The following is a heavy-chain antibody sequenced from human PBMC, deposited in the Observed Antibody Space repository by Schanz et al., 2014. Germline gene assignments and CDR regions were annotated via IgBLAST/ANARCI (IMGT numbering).Heavy chain of an antibody. CDR3: ARGYCAGTSCPIFDY. V-gene: IGHV7-4-1*02. CDR2: INTHTGNP. D-gene: IGHD2-2*01. CDR1: GYTFTGYY. Sequence: QVQLVQSGAEVKKPGASVKVSCKASGYTFTGYYMHWVRQAPGQGLEWMGWINTHTGNPTYAQGFTGRFVFSLDTSVSTAYLQISSLKADDTAVYYCARGYCAGTSCPIFDYGGQGTLVTVSS. J-gene: IGHJ4*02.